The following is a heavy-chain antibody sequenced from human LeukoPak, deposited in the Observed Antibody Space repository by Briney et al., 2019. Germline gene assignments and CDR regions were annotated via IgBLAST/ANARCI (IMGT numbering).Heavy chain of an antibody. D-gene: IGHD3-16*01. J-gene: IGHJ3*02. Sequence: SETLSLTCSVSGVSITSTSYYWGWVRQPPGKGLESIGSIFHTGDTYYNPSLKSRVTVSVDTSKNQFSLKLSSVTAADTAVYYCATRLWRGSPRAFDIWGQGTMVTVSS. CDR1: GVSITSTSYY. CDR2: IFHTGDT. CDR3: ATRLWRGSPRAFDI. V-gene: IGHV4-39*07.